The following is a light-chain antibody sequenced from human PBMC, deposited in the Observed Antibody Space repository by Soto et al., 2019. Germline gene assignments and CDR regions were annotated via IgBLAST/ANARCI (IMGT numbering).Light chain of an antibody. Sequence: DIQMTQSPSSLSASLGDRVTITCRASQSISTYLNWYQQKPGKAPKLLIYAAYSLQSGVPSRFSGRGSGTDFTLTISSLQPEDFATYSCQQSYSSPRTFGQGTKVDIK. CDR1: QSISTY. CDR2: AAY. J-gene: IGKJ1*01. CDR3: QQSYSSPRT. V-gene: IGKV1-39*01.